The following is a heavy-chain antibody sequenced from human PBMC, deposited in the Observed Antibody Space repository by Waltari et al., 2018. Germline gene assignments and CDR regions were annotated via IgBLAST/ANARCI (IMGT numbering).Heavy chain of an antibody. J-gene: IGHJ4*02. CDR1: GYTLTELS. D-gene: IGHD3-22*01. CDR3: ATALESNGIVVVADYFDY. V-gene: IGHV1-24*01. Sequence: QVQLVQSGAEVKKPGASVKVSCKVSGYTLTELSMHWVRQAPGKGLEWMGGCEHEDGDTIYAQKCQGRVPMTEDTSTDTAYMGLSSLRSEDTAVYYCATALESNGIVVVADYFDYWGQGTLVTVSS. CDR2: CEHEDGDT.